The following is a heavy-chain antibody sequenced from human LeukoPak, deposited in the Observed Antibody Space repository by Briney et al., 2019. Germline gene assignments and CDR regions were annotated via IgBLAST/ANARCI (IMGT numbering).Heavy chain of an antibody. J-gene: IGHJ6*03. CDR2: INHSGST. V-gene: IGHV4-34*01. Sequence: PSETLSLTCAVYGGSFSGYYWSWIRQPPGKGLEWIGEINHSGSTNYNPSLKSRVTISVDTSKNQFSLKLSSVTAADTAVYYFARGYSSSSSSLYYYYMDVWGRGATVTVSS. CDR1: GGSFSGYY. D-gene: IGHD6-6*01. CDR3: ARGYSSSSSSLYYYYMDV.